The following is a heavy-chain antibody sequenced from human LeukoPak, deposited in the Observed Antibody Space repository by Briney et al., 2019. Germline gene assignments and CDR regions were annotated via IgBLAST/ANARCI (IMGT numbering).Heavy chain of an antibody. CDR3: ARDRHYYDSSGYPNWFDP. J-gene: IGHJ5*02. CDR2: ISSSGSTI. V-gene: IGHV3-11*01. D-gene: IGHD3-22*01. CDR1: GFTFSDYY. Sequence: PGGSLRLSCAASGFTFSDYYMSWIRQTPGEGLEWVSYISSSGSTIYYADSVKGRFTISRDNAKNSLYLQMNSLRAEDTAVYYCARDRHYYDSSGYPNWFDPWGQGTLVTVSS.